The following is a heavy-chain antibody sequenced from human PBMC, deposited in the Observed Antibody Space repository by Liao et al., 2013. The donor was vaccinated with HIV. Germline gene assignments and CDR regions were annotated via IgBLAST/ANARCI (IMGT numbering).Heavy chain of an antibody. V-gene: IGHV4-4*07. CDR1: GSSISSDY. CDR3: ARDQGLELQHEQFDQWNQ. J-gene: IGHJ1*01. CDR2: MHPSGAT. D-gene: IGHD1-7*01. Sequence: QVLLQASGPGLVKPSETLSLTCTVSGSSISSDYWGWIRQPPGKGLEWIGRMHPSGATSFSPSLRSRLTMSLDMSKNHFSLKLNSVTAADTALYYCARDQGLELQHEQFDQWNQWGQGILVTVSS.